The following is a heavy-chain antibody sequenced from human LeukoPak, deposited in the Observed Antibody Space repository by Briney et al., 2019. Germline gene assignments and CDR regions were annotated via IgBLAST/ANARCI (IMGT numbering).Heavy chain of an antibody. CDR3: ARHLSSISSCPNY. V-gene: IGHV5-51*01. CDR1: GYSFSSYW. CDR2: IYPGDSRN. J-gene: IGHJ4*01. Sequence: GESLKISCTGSGYSFSSYWIAWVRQMPGRGLEWMGAIYPGDSRNTYSQSFQGQVTVSVDKSIKTAYLQWNSLTASDTAIYYCARHLSSISSCPNYWGQEPWSPSPQ. D-gene: IGHD2-2*01.